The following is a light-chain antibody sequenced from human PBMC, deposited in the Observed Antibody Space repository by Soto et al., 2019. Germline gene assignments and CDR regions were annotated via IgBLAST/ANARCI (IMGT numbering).Light chain of an antibody. V-gene: IGKV1-5*03. CDR2: KAS. Sequence: DIHMTQSPSTLHGSVGYRVTITSRASQTISSWLAWYQQNQGKAPKILIYKASTLTSGVPSRFSGSGSGTECTLTISRLQPDDFSVYYCQQYGGELLTFGGGTKVDIK. J-gene: IGKJ4*01. CDR1: QTISSW. CDR3: QQYGGELLT.